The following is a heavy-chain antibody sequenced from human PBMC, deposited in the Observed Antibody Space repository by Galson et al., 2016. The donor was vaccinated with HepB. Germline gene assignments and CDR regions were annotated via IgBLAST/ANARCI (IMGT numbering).Heavy chain of an antibody. J-gene: IGHJ5*02. D-gene: IGHD2-2*01. V-gene: IGHV5-51*01. CDR2: IYPGDSDT. CDR3: ARHIWEGYCTRTSCCAAWFDR. Sequence: QSGAEVKKPGESLKISCKASGYSFTNYWIGWVRQMPGKGLEWMGIIYPGDSDTRYSQSLQGQVTMSVDKSISTAYLQWSSLKASDTAMYYCARHIWEGYCTRTSCCAAWFDRWGQGTLVTVSS. CDR1: GYSFTNYW.